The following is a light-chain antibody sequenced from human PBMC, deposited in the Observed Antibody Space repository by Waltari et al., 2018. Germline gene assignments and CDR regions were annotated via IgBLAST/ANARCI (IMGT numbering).Light chain of an antibody. CDR2: DAS. Sequence: DIQMTQSPSTLSASVGDRVTITCRASQSISDWLAWYQQKPGKAPKLLIHDASTLESGVPSRFSGSGSGTEFTLTISSLQPDDFATYYCQQYNDWSTFGQGTKLEI. CDR3: QQYNDWST. V-gene: IGKV1-5*01. CDR1: QSISDW. J-gene: IGKJ2*01.